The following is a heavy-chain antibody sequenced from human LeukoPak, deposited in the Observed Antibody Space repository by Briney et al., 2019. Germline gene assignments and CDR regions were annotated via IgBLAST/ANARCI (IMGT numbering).Heavy chain of an antibody. CDR1: GGSFSGYY. CDR2: INHSGST. J-gene: IGHJ5*02. CDR3: ARGSTVFEYSSSIGP. Sequence: SETLSLNCAVYGGSFSGYYWSWIRQPPGKGLEWIGEINHSGSTNYNPSLMSRVTISVDTSKNEFSLKMCSVTAADTAVYYCARGSTVFEYSSSIGPWGQGTLVTVSS. V-gene: IGHV4-34*01. D-gene: IGHD6-6*01.